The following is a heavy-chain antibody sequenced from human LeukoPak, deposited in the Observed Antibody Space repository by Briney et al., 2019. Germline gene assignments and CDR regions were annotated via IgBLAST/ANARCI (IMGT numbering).Heavy chain of an antibody. CDR2: ISSSSSYI. D-gene: IGHD6-19*01. V-gene: IGHV3-21*01. J-gene: IGHJ3*02. CDR3: ARALGGGLWLVHGFDI. Sequence: GGSLRLSCAASGFTFSSYSMNWVRQAPGKGLEWVSSISSSSSYIYYADSVKGRFTISRNKANKSLYLQMDRLKAEGTAVYYCARALGGGLWLVHGFDIWGQGTMVTVS. CDR1: GFTFSSYS.